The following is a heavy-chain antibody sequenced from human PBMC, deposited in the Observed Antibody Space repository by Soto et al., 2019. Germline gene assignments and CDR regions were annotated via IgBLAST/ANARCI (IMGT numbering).Heavy chain of an antibody. J-gene: IGHJ6*02. CDR1: GYTFTSYA. CDR3: ARGLYDSSGYYLADYYYYGMDA. CDR2: INAGNGNT. Sequence: ASVKVSCKASGYTFTSYAMHWVRQAPGQRLEWMGWINAGNGNTKYSQKFQGRVTITRDTSASTAYMELSSLRSEDTAVYYCARGLYDSSGYYLADYYYYGMDAWGQGTTVTVS. D-gene: IGHD3-22*01. V-gene: IGHV1-3*01.